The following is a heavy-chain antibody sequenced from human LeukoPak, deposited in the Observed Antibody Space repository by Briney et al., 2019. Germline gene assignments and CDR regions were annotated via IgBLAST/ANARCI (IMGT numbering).Heavy chain of an antibody. CDR2: ISGSGDET. Sequence: GGSLRLSCATSGFAFSNYAMNWVRQAPGKGLEWVSGISGSGDETYYADSVKGRFTISRDNYKNMLYLQMNSLSAEDTAVYYCVKRLRDGYNSHIDSWGQGTLVTASS. CDR1: GFAFSNYA. V-gene: IGHV3-23*01. J-gene: IGHJ4*02. CDR3: VKRLRDGYNSHIDS. D-gene: IGHD5-24*01.